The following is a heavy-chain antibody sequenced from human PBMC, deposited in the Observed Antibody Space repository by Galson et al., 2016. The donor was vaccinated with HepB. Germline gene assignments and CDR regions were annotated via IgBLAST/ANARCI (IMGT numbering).Heavy chain of an antibody. J-gene: IGHJ2*01. CDR1: GYSIRVGYY. D-gene: IGHD4-17*01. Sequence: SETLSLTCAVSGYSIRVGYYWSWIRQPPGKGLECIGYIYSSGSTNYNPSLKSRVTISVDTSKNQFSLKVSSVTAADTAVYYCARVGGDYGANWYFDLWGRGTLVTVSS. CDR3: ARVGGDYGANWYFDL. V-gene: IGHV4-59*01. CDR2: IYSSGST.